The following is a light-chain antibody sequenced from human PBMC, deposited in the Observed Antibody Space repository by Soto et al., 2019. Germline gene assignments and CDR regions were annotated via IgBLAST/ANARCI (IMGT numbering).Light chain of an antibody. J-gene: IGKJ1*01. CDR2: GAS. CDR3: QQYGSSPPWT. CDR1: QSVSSSY. V-gene: IGKV3-20*01. Sequence: EIVLTQSPGTLSLSPGERATLSCRAIQSVSSSYLAWYQQKPGQAPRVLIYGASSRATGLPDRFSGSGSGTDFTLTISRLEPEDFAVYYCQQYGSSPPWTFGQGTRVDIK.